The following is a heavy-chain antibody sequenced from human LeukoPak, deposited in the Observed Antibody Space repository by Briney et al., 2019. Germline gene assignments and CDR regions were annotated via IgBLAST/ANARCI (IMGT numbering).Heavy chain of an antibody. V-gene: IGHV4-59*08. J-gene: IGHJ4*02. CDR2: IYYTGST. CDR3: ASSYFYDGNRYFDY. D-gene: IGHD3-22*01. Sequence: PSETLSLTCNVSGDSITSYYWNWIRQPPGKGLEWIGYIYYTGSTNSNPSLKSRLTTSLDTSKKHFSLKLSSVTAADTAIYYCASSYFYDGNRYFDYWGQGALVTVSS. CDR1: GDSITSYY.